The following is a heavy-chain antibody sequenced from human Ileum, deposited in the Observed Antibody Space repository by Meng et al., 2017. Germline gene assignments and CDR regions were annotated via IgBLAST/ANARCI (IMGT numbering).Heavy chain of an antibody. CDR3: ARRYSGTYRVDY. J-gene: IGHJ4*02. CDR1: GFTFSSYW. Sequence: GESLKISCAASGFTFSSYWMSWVRQAPGKGLEWVANINQDGSETYYVDSVKGRFTVSRDNAKNSLYLQMNSPRGEDTSVYYCARRYSGTYRVDYWGQGTLVTVSS. V-gene: IGHV3-7*01. D-gene: IGHD1-26*01. CDR2: INQDGSET.